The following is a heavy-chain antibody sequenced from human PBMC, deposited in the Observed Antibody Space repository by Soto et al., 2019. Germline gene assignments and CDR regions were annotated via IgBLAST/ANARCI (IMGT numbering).Heavy chain of an antibody. Sequence: EVQLVESGGGLVKPGGSLRLSCAASGFTFSSYSMNWVRQAPGKGLEWVSSISSSSSYIYYADSVKGRFTISRDNAKNSLYLQMNSLRAEDTAVYYCARDSGGYCSSTRCYDHWFDPWGQGTLVTVSS. CDR2: ISSSSSYI. CDR1: GFTFSSYS. V-gene: IGHV3-21*01. D-gene: IGHD2-2*01. J-gene: IGHJ5*02. CDR3: ARDSGGYCSSTRCYDHWFDP.